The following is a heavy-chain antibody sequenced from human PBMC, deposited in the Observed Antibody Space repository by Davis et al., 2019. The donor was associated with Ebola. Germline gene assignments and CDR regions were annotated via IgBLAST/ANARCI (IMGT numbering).Heavy chain of an antibody. V-gene: IGHV4-59*01. CDR2: IYYSGST. J-gene: IGHJ5*02. CDR1: GGSISSYY. D-gene: IGHD4-11*01. CDR3: ATQYSNAWFDP. Sequence: GSLRLSCTVSGGSISSYYWSWIRQPPGKGLEWIGYIYYSGSTNSNPSLKSRVTMSVDTSKNQFSLKLSSVTAADTAVYYCATQYSNAWFDPWGQGTLVTVSS.